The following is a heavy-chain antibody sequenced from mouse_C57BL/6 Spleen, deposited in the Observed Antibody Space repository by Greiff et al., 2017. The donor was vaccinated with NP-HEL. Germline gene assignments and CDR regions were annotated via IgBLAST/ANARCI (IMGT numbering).Heavy chain of an antibody. J-gene: IGHJ1*03. CDR1: GYTFTSYW. V-gene: IGHV1-69*01. CDR3: ARSLNYYGSRGYFDV. CDR2: IDPSDSYT. Sequence: QVQLQQPGAELVMPGASVKLSCKASGYTFTSYWMHWVKQRPGQGLEWIGEIDPSDSYTNYNQKFKGKSTLTVDKSSSTAYMQLSSLTSEDSAVYYFARSLNYYGSRGYFDVWGTGTTVTVSS. D-gene: IGHD1-1*01.